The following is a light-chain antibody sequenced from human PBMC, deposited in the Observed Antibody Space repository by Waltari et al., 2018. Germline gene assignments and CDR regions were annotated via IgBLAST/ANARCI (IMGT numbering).Light chain of an antibody. CDR2: YAS. V-gene: IGKV1-33*01. Sequence: DIQMTQSPSSLSASVGDRITITCRASLDINNYLSWYQQKPGKAPRRLIYYASTLESGVPSMFSGSGSGTDYTLTISSLQPEDIATYYCQQYDNFPLTFGGGTKVEIK. CDR1: LDINNY. CDR3: QQYDNFPLT. J-gene: IGKJ4*01.